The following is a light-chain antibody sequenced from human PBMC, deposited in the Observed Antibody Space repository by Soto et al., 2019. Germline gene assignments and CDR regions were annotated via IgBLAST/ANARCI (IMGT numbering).Light chain of an antibody. CDR2: EVS. CDR3: SSYTSSRTLEV. J-gene: IGLJ1*01. CDR1: SSDVGGYNY. Sequence: QSALTQPASVSGSPGQSITISCTGTSSDVGGYNYVSWYQQHPGKAPKVMIYEVSNRPSGVSNRFSGSKSGNTASLTISGLQAEDEADYYCSSYTSSRTLEVFGTGTKVTVL. V-gene: IGLV2-14*01.